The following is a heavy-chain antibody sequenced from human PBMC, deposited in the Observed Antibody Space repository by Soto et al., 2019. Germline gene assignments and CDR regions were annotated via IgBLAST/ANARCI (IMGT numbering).Heavy chain of an antibody. Sequence: GGSLRLSCAASGFTFGSYAMSWVRQAPGKGLEWVSAFTGGDDTPYYADSVKGRFTISRDSSKNTLYLQMNTLRADDTAVYYCAKAINPRYCSGGSCYYYFYYMDVWGKGTTVTVS. V-gene: IGHV3-23*01. CDR3: AKAINPRYCSGGSCYYYFYYMDV. CDR1: GFTFGSYA. D-gene: IGHD2-15*01. CDR2: FTGGDDTP. J-gene: IGHJ6*03.